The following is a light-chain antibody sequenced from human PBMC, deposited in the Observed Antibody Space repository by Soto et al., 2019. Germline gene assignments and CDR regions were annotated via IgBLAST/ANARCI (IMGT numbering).Light chain of an antibody. CDR2: VAS. V-gene: IGKV3-15*01. Sequence: EIVMTQSPATLSVSPGERATLSCRASQSVSSNLAWYQQKPGQTPKLLIYVASTSATGIPARFSGSGSGTEFTLTISSLQSEDFALYYCQQYNVWPLTFGGGTKVEFK. CDR1: QSVSSN. J-gene: IGKJ4*01. CDR3: QQYNVWPLT.